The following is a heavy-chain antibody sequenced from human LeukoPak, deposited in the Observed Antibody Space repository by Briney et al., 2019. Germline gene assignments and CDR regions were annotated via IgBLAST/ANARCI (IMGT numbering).Heavy chain of an antibody. D-gene: IGHD3-3*01. CDR2: ISAYNGNT. J-gene: IGHJ6*02. CDR3: QADGGIRYSYYYYGMDV. CDR1: GYTLTSYG. Sequence: ASVKVSCKSSGYTLTSYGVSWVRQAPGQWLEWMGWISAYNGNTNYAQKLQGRVTMTTDTSTSTAYMELRSLRSDDTAVFFFQADGGIRYSYYYYGMDVWGQGTTVAVSS. V-gene: IGHV1-18*01.